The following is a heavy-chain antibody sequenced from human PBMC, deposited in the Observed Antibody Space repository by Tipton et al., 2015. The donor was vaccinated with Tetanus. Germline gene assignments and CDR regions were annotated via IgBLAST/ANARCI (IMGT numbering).Heavy chain of an antibody. J-gene: IGHJ6*02. CDR3: ARGPRHDPKTFYAMDR. V-gene: IGHV1-69*06. Sequence: SCEASGGTFGSYAVNWVRQAPGQGLEWMGGIIPLFGTIEYTQKFQGRVIITADKSSSPAYMELTRLTSEDTAVYYCARGPRHDPKTFYAMDRWGPGTSVIVSS. CDR2: IIPLFGTI. D-gene: IGHD1-1*01. CDR1: GGTFGSYA.